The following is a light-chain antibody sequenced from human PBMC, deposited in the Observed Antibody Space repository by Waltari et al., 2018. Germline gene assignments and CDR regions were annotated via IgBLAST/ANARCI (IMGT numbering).Light chain of an antibody. CDR3: QQANSFPRT. CDR2: EAS. J-gene: IGKJ4*01. Sequence: DIQLTQSPTSVSASVGDRVTITCRASQGITTWLAWYQQKPGKAPKLLIYEASTLQTGVPSRFSGRGSWTEFTLTISSLQPEDFATYYCQQANSFPRTFGGGTRVDIK. V-gene: IGKV1D-12*01. CDR1: QGITTW.